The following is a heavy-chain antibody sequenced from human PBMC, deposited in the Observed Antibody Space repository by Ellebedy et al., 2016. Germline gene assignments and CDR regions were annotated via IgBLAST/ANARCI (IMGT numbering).Heavy chain of an antibody. CDR1: GGTFSSYA. D-gene: IGHD3-3*01. CDR2: IIPIFGTA. V-gene: IGHV1-69*13. CDR3: ARGGITIFGVVTNWFNP. Sequence: SVKVSXXASGGTFSSYAISWVRQAPGQGLEWMGGIIPIFGTANYAQKFQGRVTITADESTSTAYMELSSLRSEDTAVYYCARGGITIFGVVTNWFNPWGQGTLVTVSS. J-gene: IGHJ5*02.